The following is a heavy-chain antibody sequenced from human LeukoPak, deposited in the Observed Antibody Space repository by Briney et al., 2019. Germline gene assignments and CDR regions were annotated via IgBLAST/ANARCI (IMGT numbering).Heavy chain of an antibody. CDR1: GYTFTSYG. Sequence: ASVKASCKASGYTFTSYGISWVRQAPGQGVEWMGWISAYNGNTNYAQKLQGRVTMTTDTSTSTAYMELRSLRSDDTAVYYCATSSGWLRYYYYGMDVWGQGTTVTVSS. CDR3: ATSSGWLRYYYYGMDV. J-gene: IGHJ6*02. CDR2: ISAYNGNT. V-gene: IGHV1-18*01. D-gene: IGHD6-19*01.